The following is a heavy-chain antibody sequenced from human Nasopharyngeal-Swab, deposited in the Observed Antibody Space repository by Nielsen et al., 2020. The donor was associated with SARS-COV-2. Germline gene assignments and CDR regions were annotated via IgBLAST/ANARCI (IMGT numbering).Heavy chain of an antibody. Sequence: SETLSLTCTVSGGSISSGGYYWSWIRQHPGKGLEWIGYIYYSGSTNYNPSLKSRVTISLDTSKNQFSLKLTSVTAADTAVYYCARGRWEDYGDPGYYFDYWGQGTLVTVSS. CDR3: ARGRWEDYGDPGYYFDY. CDR1: GGSISSGGYY. J-gene: IGHJ4*02. CDR2: IYYSGST. D-gene: IGHD4-17*01. V-gene: IGHV4-61*08.